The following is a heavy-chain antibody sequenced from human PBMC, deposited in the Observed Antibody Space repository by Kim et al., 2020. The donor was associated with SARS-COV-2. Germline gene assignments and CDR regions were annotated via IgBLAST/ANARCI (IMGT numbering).Heavy chain of an antibody. Sequence: NPSLKSRVTRSVDTSKNQFSLKLSSVTAADTAVYYCAGLSITGTPFQFDYWGQGTLVTVSS. D-gene: IGHD1-20*01. CDR3: AGLSITGTPFQFDY. J-gene: IGHJ4*02. V-gene: IGHV4-39*01.